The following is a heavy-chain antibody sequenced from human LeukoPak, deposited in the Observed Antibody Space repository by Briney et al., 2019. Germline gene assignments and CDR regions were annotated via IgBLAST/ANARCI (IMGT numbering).Heavy chain of an antibody. CDR3: ARGRFGVWGSYRYLIYFDY. J-gene: IGHJ4*02. V-gene: IGHV4-39*07. Sequence: PSETLSLTCTVSGGSINSRSYYWGWIRQPPGKGLEWIGEINHSGSTNYNPSLKSRVTISVDTSKNQFSLKLSSVTAADTAVYYCARGRFGVWGSYRYLIYFDYWGQGTLVTVSS. CDR1: GGSINSRSYY. CDR2: INHSGST. D-gene: IGHD3-16*02.